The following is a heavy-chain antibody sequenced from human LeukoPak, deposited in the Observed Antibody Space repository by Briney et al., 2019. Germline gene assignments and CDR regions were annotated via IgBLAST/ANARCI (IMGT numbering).Heavy chain of an antibody. CDR1: GYTFTSYG. Sequence: ASVKVSCKASGYTFTSYGISWVRQAPGQGLEWMGWISAYNGNTNYAQKLQGRVTMTTDTSTSTVYMELSSLRSEDTAVYYCARVRLLEHAFDIWGQGTMVTVSS. CDR3: ARVRLLEHAFDI. V-gene: IGHV1-18*01. J-gene: IGHJ3*02. CDR2: ISAYNGNT. D-gene: IGHD1-1*01.